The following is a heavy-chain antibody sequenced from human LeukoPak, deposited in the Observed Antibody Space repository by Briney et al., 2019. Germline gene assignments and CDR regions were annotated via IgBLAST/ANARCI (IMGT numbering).Heavy chain of an antibody. CDR1: GFTFSTYA. CDR3: ARPGRKYSSGWYGSYIDY. V-gene: IGHV3-30-3*01. CDR2: ISFDGFTK. J-gene: IGHJ4*02. Sequence: GRSLRLSCAVSGFTFSTYAIHWVRQAPGKGLEWVAVISFDGFTKYYADSVRGRFTISRDDSNDTLFLQMNSLRPEDTALYYCARPGRKYSSGWYGSYIDYWGQGTLVTVSS. D-gene: IGHD6-19*01.